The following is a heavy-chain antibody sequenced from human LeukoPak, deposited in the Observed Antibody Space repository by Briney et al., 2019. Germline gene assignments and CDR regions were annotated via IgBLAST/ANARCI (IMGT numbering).Heavy chain of an antibody. D-gene: IGHD2-2*01. CDR1: GGSISSGDYY. Sequence: SETLSLTCTVSGGSISSGDYYWSWIRQPPGKGLEWSGYIYYSGSTYYNPSLKSRVTISVDTSKNQFSLKLSSVTAADTAVYYCARAPPGYCSSTSCYSRAFDIWGQGTMVTVSS. J-gene: IGHJ3*02. CDR2: IYYSGST. V-gene: IGHV4-30-4*08. CDR3: ARAPPGYCSSTSCYSRAFDI.